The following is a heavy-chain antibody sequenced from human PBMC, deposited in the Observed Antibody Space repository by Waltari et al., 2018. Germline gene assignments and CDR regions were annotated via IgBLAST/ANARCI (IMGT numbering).Heavy chain of an antibody. Sequence: QVQLQESGPGLVKPSETLSLTCTVSSYSIRSGYYWAWIRQPPGKRLEWIGSIWHRGNTYYNPSLKSRPTISVDTSQNQFSLQLTSVTAADTAVYYCARETEGLRRVFDYWGHGNLVTVSS. CDR3: ARETEGLRRVFDY. J-gene: IGHJ4*01. CDR2: IWHRGNT. CDR1: SYSIRSGYY. V-gene: IGHV4-38-2*02. D-gene: IGHD2-21*02.